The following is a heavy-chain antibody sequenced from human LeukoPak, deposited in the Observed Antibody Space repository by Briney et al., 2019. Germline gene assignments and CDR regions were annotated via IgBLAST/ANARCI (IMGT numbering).Heavy chain of an antibody. J-gene: IGHJ1*01. D-gene: IGHD3-16*01. CDR1: GFTFSSYS. V-gene: IGHV3-21*01. Sequence: GGSLRLSCVASGFTFSSYSMNWVRQAPGKGLEWVSSISSSSSYIYYADSVKGRFTISRDNAKNSLYLQMNSLRAEDTAVYYCVRDGGREIGPYPEWGQGTLVTVSP. CDR2: ISSSSSYI. CDR3: VRDGGREIGPYPE.